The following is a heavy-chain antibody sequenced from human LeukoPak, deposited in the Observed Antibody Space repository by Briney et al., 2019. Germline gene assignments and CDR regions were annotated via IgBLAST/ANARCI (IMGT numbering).Heavy chain of an antibody. CDR1: GFTFSSYA. CDR2: ISHDGFI. J-gene: IGHJ4*02. V-gene: IGHV3-23*01. CDR3: ARGSGYNYGFPDY. Sequence: GGSLRLSCAASGFTFSSYAMSWVRQAPGKGLVWVSRISHDGFISYADSVKGRFTISRDNSKNTLCLQMNSLRAEDTAVYYCARGSGYNYGFPDYWGQGTLVTVSS. D-gene: IGHD5-18*01.